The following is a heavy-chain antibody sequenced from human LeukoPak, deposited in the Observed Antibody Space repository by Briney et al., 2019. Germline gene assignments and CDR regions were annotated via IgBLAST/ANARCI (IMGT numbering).Heavy chain of an antibody. CDR1: GFTFSSYA. D-gene: IGHD5-18*01. Sequence: GGSLRLSCAASGFTFSSYAMSWARQAPGKGLEWVSAISGSGGSTYYADSVKGRFTISRDNSKNTLYLQMNSQRAEDTAVYYCAKDPSTAMVAHIDYWGQGTLVTVSS. CDR3: AKDPSTAMVAHIDY. CDR2: ISGSGGST. V-gene: IGHV3-23*01. J-gene: IGHJ4*02.